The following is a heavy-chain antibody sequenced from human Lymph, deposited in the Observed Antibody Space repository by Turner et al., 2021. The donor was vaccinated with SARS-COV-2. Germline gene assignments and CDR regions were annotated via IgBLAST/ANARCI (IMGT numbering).Heavy chain of an antibody. CDR3: ARVVPAGWYYFDY. J-gene: IGHJ4*02. CDR2: IFYSGST. D-gene: IGHD2-2*01. Sequence: QVQLQESGPGLVKPSETLSLTCTVSGGSISSYYRSWIRQPPGKGLEWIGYIFYSGSTIYNPSLKSRVTISVDTSKNQFSLKLSSVTAADTAVYYCARVVPAGWYYFDYWGQGTLVTVSS. V-gene: IGHV4-59*01. CDR1: GGSISSYY.